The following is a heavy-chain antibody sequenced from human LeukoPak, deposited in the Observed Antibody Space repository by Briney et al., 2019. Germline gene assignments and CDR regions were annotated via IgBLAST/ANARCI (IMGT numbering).Heavy chain of an antibody. J-gene: IGHJ3*02. CDR2: IYFGGTT. CDR1: GGSISSSGYY. CDR3: ARAFSGSYEFLGDI. D-gene: IGHD1-26*01. V-gene: IGHV4-39*01. Sequence: SETLSLTCTVSGGSISSSGYYWGWVRQAPEMGLEWIGNIYFGGTTYYNPSLKSRITISVDPPKNQFSLKLTSVTAADTAVYYCARAFSGSYEFLGDIWGQGTMVTVSS.